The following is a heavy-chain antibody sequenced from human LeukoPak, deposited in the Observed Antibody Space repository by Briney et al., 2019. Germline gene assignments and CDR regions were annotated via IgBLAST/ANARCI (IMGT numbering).Heavy chain of an antibody. CDR2: IYYSGST. V-gene: IGHV4-39*01. D-gene: IGHD6-6*01. CDR1: GGSISSSRYY. J-gene: IGHJ4*02. CDR3: ARRIAALTFDY. Sequence: SETLSLTCTVSGGSISSSRYYWGWIRQPPGKGLEWIGSIYYSGSTYYNPSLKSRVTISVDTSKNQFSLKLSSVTAADTAVYYCARRIAALTFDYWGQGTLVTVSS.